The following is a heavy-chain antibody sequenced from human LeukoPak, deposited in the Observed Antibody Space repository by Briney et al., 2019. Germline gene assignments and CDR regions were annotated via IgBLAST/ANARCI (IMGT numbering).Heavy chain of an antibody. V-gene: IGHV3-23*01. CDR1: GFTFSSYA. Sequence: GGSLRLSCAASGFTFSSYAMSWVRQAPGKGLEWVSAISGSGGSTYYADSVKGRFTISRDNSKNTLYLQMNGLRAEDTAVYYCAKDRPHRYDFWSGYYILGDYWGQGTLVTVSS. CDR2: ISGSGGST. J-gene: IGHJ4*02. D-gene: IGHD3-3*01. CDR3: AKDRPHRYDFWSGYYILGDY.